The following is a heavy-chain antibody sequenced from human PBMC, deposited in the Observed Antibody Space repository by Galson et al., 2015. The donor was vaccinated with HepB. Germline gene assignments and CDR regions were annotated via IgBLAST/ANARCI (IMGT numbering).Heavy chain of an antibody. Sequence: SVKVSCKASGYTFTSYAMHWVRQAPGQRLEWMGWINAGNGNTKYSQKFQGRVTITRDTSASTAYMELSSLRSEDTAVYYCARPGSSSWYVGTLLYYFDYWGQGTLVTVSS. J-gene: IGHJ4*02. CDR1: GYTFTSYA. V-gene: IGHV1-3*01. CDR2: INAGNGNT. CDR3: ARPGSSSWYVGTLLYYFDY. D-gene: IGHD6-13*01.